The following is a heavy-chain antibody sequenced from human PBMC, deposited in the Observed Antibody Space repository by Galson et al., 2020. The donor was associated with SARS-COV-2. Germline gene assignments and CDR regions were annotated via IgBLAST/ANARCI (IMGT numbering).Heavy chain of an antibody. J-gene: IGHJ4*02. CDR2: ISSSSSYI. CDR3: ARGPSGYSDGRSGDY. D-gene: IGHD5-18*01. Sequence: LSLTCAASGFTFSSYSMNWVRQAPGKGLEWVSSISSSSSYIYYADLVKGRFTISRDNAKNSLYLQMNSLRAEDTAVYYCARGPSGYSDGRSGDYWGQGTLVTVSS. V-gene: IGHV3-21*01. CDR1: GFTFSSYS.